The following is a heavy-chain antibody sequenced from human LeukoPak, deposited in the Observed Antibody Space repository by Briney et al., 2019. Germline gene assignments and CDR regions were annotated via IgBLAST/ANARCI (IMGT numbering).Heavy chain of an antibody. D-gene: IGHD3-3*01. V-gene: IGHV1-8*03. J-gene: IGHJ6*03. CDR2: MSPNSGNT. CDR1: GYTFTSYD. CDR3: ARGERITIFGVAHQNYYYYMDV. Sequence: GASVKVSCKASGYTFTSYDINWVRQATGQGLEWMGWMSPNSGNTGYAQKFQGRVTITRNTSISTAYMELSRLRSEDTAVYYCARGERITIFGVAHQNYYYYMDVWGKGTTVTVSS.